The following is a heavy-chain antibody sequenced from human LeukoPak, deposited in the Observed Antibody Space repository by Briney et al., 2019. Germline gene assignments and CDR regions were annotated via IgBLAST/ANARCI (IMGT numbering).Heavy chain of an antibody. CDR2: INQGGSEK. Sequence: GGSLRLSCAVSGLTFRSYWMSWVRQAPGEGLEWVANINQGGSEKYFVDSVRGRFTISRDNAKNLLHLQMGTLRADDTAVYYCARERDGRFFDYWGQGTLVTVSS. CDR3: ARERDGRFFDY. V-gene: IGHV3-7*01. J-gene: IGHJ4*02. D-gene: IGHD5-24*01. CDR1: GLTFRSYW.